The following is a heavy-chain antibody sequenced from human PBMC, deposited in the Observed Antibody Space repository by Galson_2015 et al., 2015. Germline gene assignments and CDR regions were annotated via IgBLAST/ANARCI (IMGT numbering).Heavy chain of an antibody. J-gene: IGHJ4*02. V-gene: IGHV3-49*03. Sequence: SLRLSCAGTGFTFGDYAMSWFRQAQGKGLEWVSFIRSKAYDGTTEYAASVKGRFTISRDDSKSVAYLQMNSLKTEDTAVYYCTTALAAPNTDFDSWGQGTLVTVSS. CDR3: TTALAAPNTDFDS. D-gene: IGHD6-13*01. CDR1: GFTFGDYA. CDR2: IRSKAYDGTT.